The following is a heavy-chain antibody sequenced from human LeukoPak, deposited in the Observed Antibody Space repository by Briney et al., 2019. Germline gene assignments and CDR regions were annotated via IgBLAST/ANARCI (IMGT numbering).Heavy chain of an antibody. Sequence: ASVKVSCKASGYTFTSYDINWVRQATGQGLEWMRWMNPNSGNTGYAQKFQGRVTITRNTSISTAYMELSSLRSEDTAVYYWARGTHTVVVPAAHYYYYMDAWGKEPTVTVSS. V-gene: IGHV1-8*03. CDR3: ARGTHTVVVPAAHYYYYMDA. D-gene: IGHD2-2*01. CDR2: MNPNSGNT. J-gene: IGHJ6*03. CDR1: GYTFTSYD.